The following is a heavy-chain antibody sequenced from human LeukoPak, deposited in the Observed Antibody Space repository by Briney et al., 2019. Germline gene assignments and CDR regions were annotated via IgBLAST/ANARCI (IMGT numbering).Heavy chain of an antibody. CDR2: ISDFNGLT. Sequence: ASVKVSCKTSGYTLTDFGLSWVRQAPGQGLEWMGWISDFNGLTKYAQKLRDRVTMTTDASTSTAYMELRSLTSDDTAIYYCARGLGYCSGGTCPNDYWGQGTLVTVSS. CDR1: GYTLTDFG. J-gene: IGHJ4*02. CDR3: ARGLGYCSGGTCPNDY. V-gene: IGHV1-18*01. D-gene: IGHD2-15*01.